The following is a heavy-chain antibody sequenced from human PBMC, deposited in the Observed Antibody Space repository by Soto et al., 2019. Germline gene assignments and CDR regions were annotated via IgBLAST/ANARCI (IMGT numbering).Heavy chain of an antibody. CDR1: GFTFSTSA. J-gene: IGHJ4*01. CDR3: AKSYFYDTRAYYSPFDY. CDR2: IFGSGGGT. Sequence: PGGSLRLYCAASGFTFSTSAMSGVRQAPGKGLEWVSTIFGSGGGTYYADSVKGRFTISRDNSKSTVFLQMSSLRAEDTALYYCAKSYFYDTRAYYSPFDYWGQGTQVTVSS. V-gene: IGHV3-23*01. D-gene: IGHD3-22*01.